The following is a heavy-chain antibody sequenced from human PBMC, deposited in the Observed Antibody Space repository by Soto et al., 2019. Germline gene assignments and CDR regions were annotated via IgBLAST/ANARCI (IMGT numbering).Heavy chain of an antibody. CDR1: RYTFTRYT. CDR2: INSDNGNT. J-gene: IGHJ5*02. V-gene: IGHV1-3*01. Sequence: QVQLVQSGAEVKKPGASVKISCKASRYTFTRYTMNWVRQAPGQRLEWMGWINSDNGNTKSSQKFQDRVIITRDTSASTAYMDLSSLRSEDTAVYYCARGIATGQLDPWGQGTLVTVSS. CDR3: ARGIATGQLDP. D-gene: IGHD2-15*01.